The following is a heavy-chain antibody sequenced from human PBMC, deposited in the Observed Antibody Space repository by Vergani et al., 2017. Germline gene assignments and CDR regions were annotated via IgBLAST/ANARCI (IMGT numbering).Heavy chain of an antibody. CDR1: GFTFDDYA. V-gene: IGHV3-9*01. J-gene: IGHJ5*02. CDR2: ISWNSGSI. CDR3: AKGEESVYSSSSDWFDP. Sequence: EVQLVESGGGLVQPGRSLRLSCAASGFTFDDYAMHWVRQTPGKGLEWVSGISWNSGSIGYAYSVKGRFTISRDNAKNSLYLQMNSLRAEDTALYYCAKGEESVYSSSSDWFDPWGQGTLVTVSS. D-gene: IGHD6-6*01.